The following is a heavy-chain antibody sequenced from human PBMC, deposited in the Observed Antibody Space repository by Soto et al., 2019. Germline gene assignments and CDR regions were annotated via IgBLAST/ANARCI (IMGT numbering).Heavy chain of an antibody. D-gene: IGHD3-16*01. CDR3: ARGGGYHNALDV. CDR2: IIPIFGTG. CDR1: GGTFSYYS. Sequence: QVPLVQSGAEVKKPGSSVKVSCKASGGTFSYYSTTWVRQAPGQGVEWMGGIIPIFGTGNYAPRFQGRVTITADESTTTAYIEVTRLTSEDTAVYYGARGGGYHNALDVWGQGTTVTVSS. J-gene: IGHJ6*02. V-gene: IGHV1-69*01.